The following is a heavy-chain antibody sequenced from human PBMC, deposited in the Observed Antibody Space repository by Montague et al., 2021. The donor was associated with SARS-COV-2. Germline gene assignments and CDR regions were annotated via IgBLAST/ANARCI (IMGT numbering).Heavy chain of an antibody. J-gene: IGHJ6*02. Sequence: SETLSLTCTVSGGSISSSNYYWGWIRQPPGKGLEWIGNMYYSGSNYYNPSLKSRVTISIDTSKNQFSLKLSTVTAADTAVYYCARDDIVLQGVTKCMDFWGQGTTVTVSS. V-gene: IGHV4-39*07. D-gene: IGHD3-10*01. CDR3: ARDDIVLQGVTKCMDF. CDR2: MYYSGSN. CDR1: GGSISSSNYY.